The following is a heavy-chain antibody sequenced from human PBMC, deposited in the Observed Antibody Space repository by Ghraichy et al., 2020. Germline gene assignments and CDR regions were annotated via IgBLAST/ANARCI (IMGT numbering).Heavy chain of an antibody. Sequence: ESLNISCAVYGGSFSGYYWSWIRQPPGKGLEWIGEINHSGSTNYNPSLKSRVTISVDTSKNQFSLKLSSVTAADTAVYYCARGSDIVVPVDKDWFDPWGQGTLVTVSS. J-gene: IGHJ5*02. D-gene: IGHD2-15*01. CDR2: INHSGST. CDR1: GGSFSGYY. CDR3: ARGSDIVVPVDKDWFDP. V-gene: IGHV4-34*01.